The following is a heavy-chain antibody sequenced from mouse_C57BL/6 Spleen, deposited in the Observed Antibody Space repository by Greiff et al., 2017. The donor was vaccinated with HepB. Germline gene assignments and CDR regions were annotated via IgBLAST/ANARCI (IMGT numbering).Heavy chain of an antibody. J-gene: IGHJ1*03. CDR2: IYPGDGDT. D-gene: IGHD1-1*01. Sequence: QVQLQQSGPELVKPGASVNISCKASGYAFSSSWMNWVKQRPGKGLEWIGRIYPGDGDTNYNGKFKGKATLTADKSSSTAYMQLSSLTSEDSAVYFCARERRSSLWYFDVWGTGTTVTVSS. V-gene: IGHV1-82*01. CDR1: GYAFSSSW. CDR3: ARERRSSLWYFDV.